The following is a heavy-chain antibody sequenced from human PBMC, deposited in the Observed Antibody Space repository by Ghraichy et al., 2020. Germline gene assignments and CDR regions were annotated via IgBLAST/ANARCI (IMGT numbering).Heavy chain of an antibody. CDR1: GGSFSGYY. Sequence: ESLNISCAVYGGSFSGYYWSWIRQPPGKGLEWIGEINHSGSTNYNPSLKSRVTISVDTSKNQFSLKLSSVTAADTSVYYCARAGYFDIVVVPAAKSPYGGGMDVWGQGTTVTVSS. J-gene: IGHJ6*02. D-gene: IGHD2-2*01. CDR3: ARAGYFDIVVVPAAKSPYGGGMDV. CDR2: INHSGST. V-gene: IGHV4-34*01.